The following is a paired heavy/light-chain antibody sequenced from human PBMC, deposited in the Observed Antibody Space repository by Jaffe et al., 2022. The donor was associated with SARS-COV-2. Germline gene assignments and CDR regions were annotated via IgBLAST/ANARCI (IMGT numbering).Heavy chain of an antibody. D-gene: IGHD2-8*01. V-gene: IGHV1-8*01. J-gene: IGHJ4*02. CDR2: MNPNSGNT. CDR1: GYTFSSYD. CDR3: ARGNGLSVSTAY. Sequence: QVQLVQSGAEVKKPGASVKVSCKASGYTFSSYDISWVRQAAGQGLEWMGWMNPNSGNTGYAQKFQGRVTMTRNTAISTAYMELNSLRSEDTAVYYCARGNGLSVSTAYWGQGTLVTVSS.
Light chain of an antibody. CDR1: SSNIGDYY. Sequence: QSVLTQPPSVSAAPGQKVTISCSGSSSNIGDYYVSWFQQLPGTAPKLLIYDSNKRPSGIPDRFSGSKSGTSATLGITGLQTGDEADYYCGTWDGSLSAVVFGGGTRLTVL. V-gene: IGLV1-51*01. J-gene: IGLJ2*01. CDR3: GTWDGSLSAVV. CDR2: DSN.